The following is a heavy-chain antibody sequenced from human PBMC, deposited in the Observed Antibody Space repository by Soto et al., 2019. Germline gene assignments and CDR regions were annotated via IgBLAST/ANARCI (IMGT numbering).Heavy chain of an antibody. J-gene: IGHJ6*02. CDR1: GGTFCSYA. CDR3: ARSCGYSYGYCYYYGMDV. CDR2: IIPIFGTA. V-gene: IGHV1-69*13. D-gene: IGHD5-18*01. Sequence: SVKVSCKASGGTFCSYAISWVRQAPGQGLEWMGGIIPIFGTANYAQKFQGRVTITADESTSTAYMELSSLRSEDTAVYYCARSCGYSYGYCYYYGMDVWGQGTTVTVSS.